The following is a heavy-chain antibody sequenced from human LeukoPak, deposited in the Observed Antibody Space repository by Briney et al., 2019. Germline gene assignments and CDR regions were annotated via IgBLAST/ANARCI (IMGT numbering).Heavy chain of an antibody. J-gene: IGHJ6*02. D-gene: IGHD1-26*01. CDR1: GFTFSSYA. Sequence: GRSLRPSCAASGFTFSSYAMHRVRQAPGKGLEWVAVISYDGSNKYYADSVKGRFTISRDNSKNTLYLQMNSLRAEDTAVYYCARASGSYAYYYYGMDVWGQGTTVTVSS. CDR2: ISYDGSNK. V-gene: IGHV3-30-3*01. CDR3: ARASGSYAYYYYGMDV.